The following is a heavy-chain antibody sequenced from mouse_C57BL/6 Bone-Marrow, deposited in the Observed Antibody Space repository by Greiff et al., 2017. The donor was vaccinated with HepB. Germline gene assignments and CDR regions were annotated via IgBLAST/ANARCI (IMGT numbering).Heavy chain of an antibody. Sequence: QVQLQQSGAELVKPGASVKLSCKASGYTFTSYWMHWVKQRPGQGLEWIGMIHPNSGSTNYNEKFKSKATLTVDKSSSTAYMQLSSLTSEESADYYCARLRSYYFVYWGQGTTLTVSS. CDR3: ARLRSYYFVY. V-gene: IGHV1-64*01. CDR2: IHPNSGST. J-gene: IGHJ2*01. CDR1: GYTFTSYW.